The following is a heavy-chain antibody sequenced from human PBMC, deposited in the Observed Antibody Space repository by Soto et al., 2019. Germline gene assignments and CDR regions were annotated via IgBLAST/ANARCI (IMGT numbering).Heavy chain of an antibody. CDR3: AKDRRKMYSSSWYPRALDY. CDR2: ISGSGGST. J-gene: IGHJ4*02. V-gene: IGHV3-23*01. Sequence: PGGSLRLSCAASGFTFSSYAMSWVRQAPGKGLEWVSAISGSGGSTYYADSVKGRFTISRDNSKNTLYLQMNSLRAEDTAVYYCAKDRRKMYSSSWYPRALDYWGQGTLVTVSS. D-gene: IGHD6-13*01. CDR1: GFTFSSYA.